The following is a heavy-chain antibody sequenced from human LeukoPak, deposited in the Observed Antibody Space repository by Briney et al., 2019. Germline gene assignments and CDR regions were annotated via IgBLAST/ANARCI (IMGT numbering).Heavy chain of an antibody. CDR2: ISSSSSYI. J-gene: IGHJ4*02. Sequence: GGSLRLSCAASGLTFSSYSMNWVRQAPGKGLEWVSSISSSSSYIYYADSVKGRFTISRDNAKNSLYLQMNSLRAEDAAVYYCAKAPVTSCRGAFCYPFDYWGQGTLVTVSS. V-gene: IGHV3-21*04. D-gene: IGHD2-15*01. CDR1: GLTFSSYS. CDR3: AKAPVTSCRGAFCYPFDY.